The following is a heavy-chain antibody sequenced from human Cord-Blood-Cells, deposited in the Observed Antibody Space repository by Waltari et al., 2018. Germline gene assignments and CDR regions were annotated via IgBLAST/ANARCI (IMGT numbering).Heavy chain of an antibody. J-gene: IGHJ4*02. CDR3: ARTLGSSFDY. D-gene: IGHD6-6*01. V-gene: IGHV2-70*04. CDR1: GFSLSTSGMR. Sequence: QVTLKESGPALVKPTQTLTLTCTFSGFSLSTSGMRVSWIRQPPGKALEWLARIDWGDDKFYSTSLKTRLTLSKDTSKNQVVLTMTNMDPVDTATYYCARTLGSSFDYWGQGTLVTVSS. CDR2: IDWGDDK.